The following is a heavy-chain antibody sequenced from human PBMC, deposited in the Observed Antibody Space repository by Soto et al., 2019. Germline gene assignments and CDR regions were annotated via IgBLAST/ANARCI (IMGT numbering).Heavy chain of an antibody. J-gene: IGHJ6*03. CDR3: SKALRFTFTTGYYMDV. V-gene: IGHV3-23*01. CDR2: ISGSGST. Sequence: EVQLLESGGGLVQPGESLRLSCAASGFTVSSYAMSWVRQAPGKGLEWVSVISGSGSTYSADSVKGRFTISRDSSKNTVYLQMNSLRAEDTAVYYCSKALRFTFTTGYYMDVWGRGTTVTVSS. D-gene: IGHD3-16*01. CDR1: GFTVSSYA.